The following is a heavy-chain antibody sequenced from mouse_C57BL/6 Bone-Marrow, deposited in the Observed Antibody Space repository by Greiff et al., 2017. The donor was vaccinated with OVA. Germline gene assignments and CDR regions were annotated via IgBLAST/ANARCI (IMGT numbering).Heavy chain of an antibody. CDR3: TRDFFFAY. Sequence: EVQLQESGGGLVQPGGSMKLSCVASGFTFSNYWMNWVRQSPEKGLEWVAQIRLKSDNYATHYAESVKGRFTISRDDSKSSVYLQMNNLRAEDTGIYYCTRDFFFAYWGQGTLVTVSA. CDR1: GFTFSNYW. CDR2: IRLKSDNYAT. J-gene: IGHJ3*01. V-gene: IGHV6-3*01.